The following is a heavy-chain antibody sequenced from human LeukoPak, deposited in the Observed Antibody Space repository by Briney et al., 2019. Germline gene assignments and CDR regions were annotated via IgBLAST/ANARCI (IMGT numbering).Heavy chain of an antibody. V-gene: IGHV1-18*01. J-gene: IGHJ3*02. CDR3: ARAPRAAAISPYDAFDI. D-gene: IGHD2-2*02. CDR1: GYTFTSYG. CDR2: ISAYNGNT. Sequence: ASVKVSCKASGYTFTSYGISWVRQAPGRGLEWMGWISAYNGNTNYAQKLQGRVTMTTDTSTSTAYMELRSLRSDDTAVYYCARAPRAAAISPYDAFDIWGQGTMVTVSS.